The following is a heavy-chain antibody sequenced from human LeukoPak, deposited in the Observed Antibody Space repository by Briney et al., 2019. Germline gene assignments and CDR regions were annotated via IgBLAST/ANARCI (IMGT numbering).Heavy chain of an antibody. D-gene: IGHD4-17*01. Sequence: SETLSLTCTVSGGSISSSNYYWGWIRQPPGKGLEWIGSIYYSGSTYYHPSLKSRVTIFLGTSKNQFSLKLSSVTAADTAVYYCARSTVTHFEGGQGTLVTVSS. V-gene: IGHV4-39*01. CDR1: GGSISSSNYY. CDR3: ARSTVTHFE. CDR2: IYYSGST. J-gene: IGHJ4*02.